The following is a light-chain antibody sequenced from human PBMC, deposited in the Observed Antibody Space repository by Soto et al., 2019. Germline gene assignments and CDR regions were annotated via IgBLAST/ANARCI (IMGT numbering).Light chain of an antibody. CDR2: GAS. V-gene: IGKV3-20*01. Sequence: EIVLTQSPGTLSLSPGERATLSCRASQSVSSSYLAWYQQEPGQAPRLLIYGASSRATGIPDRFSGSGSGTDFTLTISRLEPEDFAVHYCQQYGSSQITFGQGTRLEIK. CDR3: QQYGSSQIT. CDR1: QSVSSSY. J-gene: IGKJ5*01.